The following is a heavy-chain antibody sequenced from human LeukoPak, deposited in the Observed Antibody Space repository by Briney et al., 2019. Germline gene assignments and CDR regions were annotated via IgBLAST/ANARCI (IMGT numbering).Heavy chain of an antibody. V-gene: IGHV5-51*01. J-gene: IGHJ4*02. CDR2: IYPDDSDT. CDR1: GYSFTTNW. D-gene: IGHD1-26*01. Sequence: GESLKISCKTSGYSFTTNWIGWVRQMPGKGLEWMGNIYPDDSDTRYSPSFQGQVTISADKSISTAYLQWSSLKASDTAIYYCTRHPKYTGNFPYFDSWGQGSLVTVSS. CDR3: TRHPKYTGNFPYFDS.